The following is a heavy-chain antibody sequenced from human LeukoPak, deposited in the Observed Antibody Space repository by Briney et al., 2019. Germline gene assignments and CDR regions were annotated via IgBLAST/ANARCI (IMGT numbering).Heavy chain of an antibody. V-gene: IGHV3-33*01. CDR3: AREPHYGDYDGDAFDI. CDR2: IWYDGSNK. J-gene: IGHJ3*02. Sequence: GRSLRLSCAASGFTFSSYGMHWVRQAPGKGLEWVAVIWYDGSNKYYADSVKGRFTISRDNSKNTLYLQMNSLRAEDTAVYYCAREPHYGDYDGDAFDIWGQRTMVTVSS. CDR1: GFTFSSYG. D-gene: IGHD4-17*01.